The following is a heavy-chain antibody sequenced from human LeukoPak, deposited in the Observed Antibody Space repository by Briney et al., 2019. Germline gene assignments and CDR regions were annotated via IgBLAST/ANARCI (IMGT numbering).Heavy chain of an antibody. CDR1: GYSISSGYY. D-gene: IGHD5-18*01. CDR2: IYHSGST. V-gene: IGHV4-38-2*01. Sequence: PSETLSLTCAVSGYSISSGYYWGWIRQPPGKGLEWIGSIYHSGSTYYNPSLKSRVTISVDTSKNQFSLKLSSVTAADTAVYYCARGVDTAMAYNWFDPWGQGTLVTVSP. J-gene: IGHJ5*02. CDR3: ARGVDTAMAYNWFDP.